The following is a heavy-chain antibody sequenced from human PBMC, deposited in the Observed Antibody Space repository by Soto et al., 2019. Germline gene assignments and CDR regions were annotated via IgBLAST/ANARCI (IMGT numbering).Heavy chain of an antibody. Sequence: GGSLRLSCTVSGFTFNSHAMSWVRQAPGKGLEWVSYISSSSRTIYYADSVKGRFTISRDNAKNSLYLQMNSLRDEDTAVYYCAREIPSRGAGWFDPWGQGTLVTVSS. D-gene: IGHD3-10*01. J-gene: IGHJ5*02. CDR3: AREIPSRGAGWFDP. V-gene: IGHV3-48*02. CDR1: GFTFNSHA. CDR2: ISSSSRTI.